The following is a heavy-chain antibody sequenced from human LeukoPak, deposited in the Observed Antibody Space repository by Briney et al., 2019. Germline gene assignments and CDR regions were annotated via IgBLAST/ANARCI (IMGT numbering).Heavy chain of an antibody. CDR3: ARVPNYDYVWGSYRPNAFDI. Sequence: SVKVSCKASGGTFSSYAISWVRQAPGQGLEWMGGIIPIFGTANYAQKFQGRVTITADESTSTAYMELSSLRSKDTAVYYCARVPNYDYVWGSYRPNAFDIWGQGTMVTVSS. J-gene: IGHJ3*02. V-gene: IGHV1-69*01. CDR1: GGTFSSYA. D-gene: IGHD3-16*02. CDR2: IIPIFGTA.